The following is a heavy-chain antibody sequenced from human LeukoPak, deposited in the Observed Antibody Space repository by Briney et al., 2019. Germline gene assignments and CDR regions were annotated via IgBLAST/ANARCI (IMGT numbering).Heavy chain of an antibody. CDR3: AAEGYSYGYRYFDY. J-gene: IGHJ4*02. V-gene: IGHV4-4*07. D-gene: IGHD5-18*01. CDR1: GGSISSYY. CDR2: IYTSGST. Sequence: PSETLSLTCTVSGGSISSYYWSWIRQPAGKGLEWIGRIYTSGSTNYNPSLKSQVTISVDTSKNQFSLKLSSVTAADTAVYYCAAEGYSYGYRYFDYWGQGTLVTVSS.